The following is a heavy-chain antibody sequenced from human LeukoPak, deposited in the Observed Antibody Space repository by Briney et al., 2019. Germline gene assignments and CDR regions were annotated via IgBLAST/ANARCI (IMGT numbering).Heavy chain of an antibody. CDR3: ARVVGRNWYLDL. CDR2: IYGRGGTT. CDR1: GFTFSSYD. D-gene: IGHD1-14*01. Sequence: PGGSLRLSCGASGFTFSSYDMTWVRQAPGKGLEWVSGIYGRGGTTYYADSVKGQFIVSRDNSKNSLSLQMNSLRAEDTAVYYCARVVGRNWYLDLWGRGTQVTVSS. J-gene: IGHJ2*01. V-gene: IGHV3-23*01.